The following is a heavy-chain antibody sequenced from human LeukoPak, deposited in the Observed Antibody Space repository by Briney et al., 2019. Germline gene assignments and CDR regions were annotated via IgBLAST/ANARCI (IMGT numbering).Heavy chain of an antibody. CDR1: GGSISSYY. Sequence: PSETLSLTCTVSGGSISSYYWSWIRQPPGKGLEWIGYIYTSGSTNYNPSLKSRVTISVDTSKNQFSLKLSSVTAADTAVYYCARSQPRYCSSTSCPGRNYYYYYYMAVWGKGTTVTVSS. J-gene: IGHJ6*03. V-gene: IGHV4-4*09. D-gene: IGHD2-2*01. CDR2: IYTSGST. CDR3: ARSQPRYCSSTSCPGRNYYYYYYMAV.